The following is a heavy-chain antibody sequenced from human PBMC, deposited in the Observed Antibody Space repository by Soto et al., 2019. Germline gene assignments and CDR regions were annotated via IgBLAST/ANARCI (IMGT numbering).Heavy chain of an antibody. D-gene: IGHD3-9*01. CDR1: GLNVSSNY. V-gene: IGHV3-53*01. CDR3: ARNHYYDILTGYYPYGMDL. J-gene: IGHJ6*02. CDR2: LYTVGNT. Sequence: PRLSCAACGLNVSSNYMAWVRRAPGKELEWVSILYTVGNTYYADSVKGRFTISRDNSKNTLYLQMNSLRAEDTAVYYCARNHYYDILTGYYPYGMDLWGQGTSVTVSS.